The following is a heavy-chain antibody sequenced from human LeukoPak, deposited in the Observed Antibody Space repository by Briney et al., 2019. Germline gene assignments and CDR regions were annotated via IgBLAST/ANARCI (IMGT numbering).Heavy chain of an antibody. Sequence: ASVKVSCKASGYTFTSYDINWVRQAPGQGLEWMGIINPSGGSTSYAQKLQGRVTMTRDTSTSTVYMELSSLRSEDTAVYYCARDPRDYDILTGYYRDAFDIWGQGTMVTVSS. CDR1: GYTFTSYD. J-gene: IGHJ3*02. D-gene: IGHD3-9*01. CDR3: ARDPRDYDILTGYYRDAFDI. CDR2: INPSGGST. V-gene: IGHV1-46*01.